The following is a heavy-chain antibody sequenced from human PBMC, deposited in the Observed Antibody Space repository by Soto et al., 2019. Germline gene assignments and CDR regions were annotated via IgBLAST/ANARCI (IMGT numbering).Heavy chain of an antibody. CDR1: GGSFSGYY. CDR2: INHSGTT. CDR3: ARDGHSGYDYFDY. J-gene: IGHJ4*02. V-gene: IGHV4-34*01. D-gene: IGHD5-12*01. Sequence: SETLSLTCAVYGGSFSGYYWSWIRQPPGKGLEWIGEINHSGTTNYNPSLKSRVTISVDTSKNQFSLKLSSVTAADTAVYYCARDGHSGYDYFDYWGQGTLVTVSS.